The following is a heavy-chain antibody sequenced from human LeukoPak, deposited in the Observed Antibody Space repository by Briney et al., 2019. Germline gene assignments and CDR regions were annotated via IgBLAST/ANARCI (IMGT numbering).Heavy chain of an antibody. V-gene: IGHV4-61*02. CDR3: ASSIAALFDY. D-gene: IGHD6-6*01. CDR1: GGSISSGSYY. J-gene: IGHJ4*02. Sequence: PSETLSLTCTVSGGSISSGSYYWSWIRQPAGKGLEWIGRIYTSGSTNYNPSLKSRVTISVDTSKNQFSLKLSSVTAADTAVYYCASSIAALFDYWGQGTLVTVSS. CDR2: IYTSGST.